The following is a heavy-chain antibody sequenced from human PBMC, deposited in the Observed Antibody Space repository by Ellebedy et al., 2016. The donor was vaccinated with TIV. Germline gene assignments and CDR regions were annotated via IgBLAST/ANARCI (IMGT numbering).Heavy chain of an antibody. Sequence: GESLKISCAASGFIFSDFAMFWVRQAPGKGLEWVAVISYDGNNKFYADSVKGRFTLSRDTSKNTVYLQMDSLRSDDTAVYYCARGPSTSSYLDSWGQGALVIVSS. CDR2: ISYDGNNK. J-gene: IGHJ4*02. CDR1: GFIFSDFA. CDR3: ARGPSTSSYLDS. V-gene: IGHV3-30-3*01.